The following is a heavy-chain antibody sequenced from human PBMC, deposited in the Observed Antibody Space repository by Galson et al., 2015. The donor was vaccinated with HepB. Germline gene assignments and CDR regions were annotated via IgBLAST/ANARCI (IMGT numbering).Heavy chain of an antibody. V-gene: IGHV3-48*02. CDR3: ARGYYGSYSVDY. CDR2: ISSSSSTV. D-gene: IGHD3-10*01. CDR1: GFTFNTYS. Sequence: SLRLSCAASGFTFNTYSMNWVRQAPGKGLEWVSYISSSSSTVYYADSVKGRFTISRDNAENSLYLQMSSLRDEDTAVYYCARGYYGSYSVDYWGQGTLGTGPS. J-gene: IGHJ4*02.